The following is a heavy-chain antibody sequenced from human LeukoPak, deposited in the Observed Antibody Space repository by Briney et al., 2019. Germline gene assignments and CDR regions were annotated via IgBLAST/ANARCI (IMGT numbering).Heavy chain of an antibody. CDR3: ARTAIAARCYFDY. D-gene: IGHD6-6*01. J-gene: IGHJ4*02. CDR2: INPNDAST. CDR1: GYIFTSFY. V-gene: IGHV1-46*01. Sequence: ASVKVSCRASGYIFTSFYIHWVRQAPGQGLEWMGIINPNDASTNYAQKFQGRVTMTRDTSTSTVYVELSSLRSEDTAVYYCARTAIAARCYFDYWGQGSLVTVSS.